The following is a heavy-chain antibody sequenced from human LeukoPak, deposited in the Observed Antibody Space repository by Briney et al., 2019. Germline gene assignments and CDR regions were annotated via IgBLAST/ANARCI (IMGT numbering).Heavy chain of an antibody. CDR1: GGSFSGYY. Sequence: SETLSLTCAVYGGSFSGYYWSWIRQPPGKGLEWIGEINHSGSTNYNPSLKSRVTISVDTSKNQFSLKLSSVTAADTAVYYCARDVTQYAFDIWGQGTMVTVSS. J-gene: IGHJ3*02. CDR2: INHSGST. CDR3: ARDVTQYAFDI. D-gene: IGHD1-14*01. V-gene: IGHV4-34*01.